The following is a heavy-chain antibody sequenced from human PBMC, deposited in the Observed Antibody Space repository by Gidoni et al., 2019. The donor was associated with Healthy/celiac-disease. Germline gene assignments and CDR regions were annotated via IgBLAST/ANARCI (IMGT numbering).Heavy chain of an antibody. CDR2: IYYSGNT. CDR3: ARQRQGLFDY. CDR1: GGSISSSSYY. D-gene: IGHD6-25*01. Sequence: QLQLQESGPGLVKPSETLSLTCTVSGGSISSSSYYWGWIRQPPGKGLEWIGSIYYSGNTYYNPTLKSRVTISVDTSKNQFSLKLSSVTAADTAVYDCARQRQGLFDYWGQGTLVTVSS. V-gene: IGHV4-39*01. J-gene: IGHJ4*02.